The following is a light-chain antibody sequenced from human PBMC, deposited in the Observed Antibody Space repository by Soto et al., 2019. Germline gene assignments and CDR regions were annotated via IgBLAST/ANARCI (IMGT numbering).Light chain of an antibody. Sequence: EIVMTQSPATLSVSPGERATLSCRASHSVSRNLAWYQQKPGQAPRLLIYDASTRATGIPDRFSGGVSVTEFTLSISSLQSEDFVVYYCQQYNSWPPITFGQGTRLEIK. J-gene: IGKJ5*01. CDR2: DAS. CDR3: QQYNSWPPIT. CDR1: HSVSRN. V-gene: IGKV3-15*01.